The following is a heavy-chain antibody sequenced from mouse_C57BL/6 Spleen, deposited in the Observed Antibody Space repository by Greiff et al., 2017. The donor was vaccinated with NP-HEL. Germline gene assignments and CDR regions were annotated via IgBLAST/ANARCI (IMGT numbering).Heavy chain of an antibody. Sequence: EVQLVESGGGLVKPGGSLKLSCAASGFTFSSYAMSWVRQTPEKRLEWVATISDGGSYTYYPDNVKGRFTISRDNAKNNLYLQMSHLKSEDTAMYYCARGGANWYYFDYWGQGTTLTVSS. CDR2: ISDGGSYT. J-gene: IGHJ2*01. CDR1: GFTFSSYA. D-gene: IGHD4-1*01. CDR3: ARGGANWYYFDY. V-gene: IGHV5-4*01.